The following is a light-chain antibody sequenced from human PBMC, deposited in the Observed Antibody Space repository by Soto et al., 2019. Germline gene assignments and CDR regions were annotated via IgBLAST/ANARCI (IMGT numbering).Light chain of an antibody. CDR3: SSFGGSNHVV. V-gene: IGLV2-8*01. CDR1: SSDVGGYNY. CDR2: EVS. Sequence: QSALTQPPSASGSPGQSVTISCTGTSSDVGGYNYVSWYQLHPGKAPKLIIYEVSKRPSGVPDHFSGSKSGNTASLAVSGLQADDEADYYCSSFGGSNHVVFGGGTKLTVL. J-gene: IGLJ2*01.